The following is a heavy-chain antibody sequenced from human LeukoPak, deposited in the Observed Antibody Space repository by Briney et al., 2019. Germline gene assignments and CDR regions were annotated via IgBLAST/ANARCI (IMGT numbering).Heavy chain of an antibody. CDR2: ISGDGDTT. J-gene: IGHJ5*02. CDR3: ARGIAAAGNPNWFDP. V-gene: IGHV3-43*02. Sequence: GGSLRLSCAASGFTFDDYAMHWVRQTPGKGLEWVSLISGDGDTTYYADSVKGRFTISRDNSKNTLYLQMNSLRAEDTAVYYCARGIAAAGNPNWFDPWGQGTLVTVSS. D-gene: IGHD6-13*01. CDR1: GFTFDDYA.